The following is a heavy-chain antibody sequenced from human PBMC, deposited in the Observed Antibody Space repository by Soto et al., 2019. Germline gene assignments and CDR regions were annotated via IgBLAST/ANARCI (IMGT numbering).Heavy chain of an antibody. D-gene: IGHD5-12*01. CDR2: IIPIFGTA. Sequence: QVQLVQSGAEVKKPGSSVKVSCKASGGTFSSYAISWVRQAPGQGLEWMGGIIPIFGTANYAQKFQGRVTITADESTSTAYMELRRLRSEDTAVYYCARDLICGDGYNFGAFDICGQGTMVTVAS. CDR3: ARDLICGDGYNFGAFDI. J-gene: IGHJ3*02. CDR1: GGTFSSYA. V-gene: IGHV1-69*01.